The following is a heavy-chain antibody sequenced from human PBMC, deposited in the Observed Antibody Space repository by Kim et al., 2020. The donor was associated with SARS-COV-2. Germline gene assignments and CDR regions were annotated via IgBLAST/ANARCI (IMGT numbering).Heavy chain of an antibody. J-gene: IGHJ6*02. D-gene: IGHD4-17*01. CDR2: IIPIFGTA. CDR3: ARGLYGDYGYYYYYGMDV. CDR1: GGTFSSYA. V-gene: IGHV1-69*13. Sequence: SVKVSCKASGGTFSSYAISWVRQAPGQGLEWMGGIIPIFGTANYAQKFQGRVTITADESTSTAYMELSSLRSEDTAVYYCARGLYGDYGYYYYYGMDVWGQGTTVTVSS.